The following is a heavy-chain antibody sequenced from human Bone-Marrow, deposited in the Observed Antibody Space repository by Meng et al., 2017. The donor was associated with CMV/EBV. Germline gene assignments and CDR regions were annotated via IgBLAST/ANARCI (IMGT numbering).Heavy chain of an antibody. CDR2: ISGSGGST. J-gene: IGHJ4*02. CDR3: AKSRPRVPAATFDY. D-gene: IGHD2-2*01. CDR1: GFTFSSYA. V-gene: IGHV3-23*01. Sequence: GEYLKISCAASGFTFSSYAMSWVRQAPGKGLEWVSAISGSGGSTYYADSVKGRFTISRDNSKNTLYLQMNSLRAEDTAVYYWAKSRPRVPAATFDYWGQGALVTVSS.